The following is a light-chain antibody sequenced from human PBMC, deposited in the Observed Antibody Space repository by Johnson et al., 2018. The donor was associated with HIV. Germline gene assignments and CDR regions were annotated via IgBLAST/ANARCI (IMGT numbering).Light chain of an antibody. CDR1: SCDIGNNY. J-gene: IGLJ1*01. V-gene: IGLV1-51*01. Sequence: QSVLTQPPSVSAAPGQKVTISCSGSSCDIGNNYVSWHQQLPGTAPKLLISDNNKRPSEIPDRISGSKSGTSATMGITGLLTGDEAAYHCGTWDSSLSAYVFGTGTKVTVL. CDR2: DNN. CDR3: GTWDSSLSAYV.